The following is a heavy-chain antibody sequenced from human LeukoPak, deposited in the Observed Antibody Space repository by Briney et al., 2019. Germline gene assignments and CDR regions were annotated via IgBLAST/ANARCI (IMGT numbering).Heavy chain of an antibody. V-gene: IGHV1-24*01. CDR2: SDPEDGET. CDR3: VTDRARLFWYFDV. D-gene: IGHD2-21*02. Sequence: ASVKVSCKVSGSTLSDLSIHWVRQAPGKGLEYVGGSDPEDGETFHAQNCQGRVTMTEDTATDTAYMELSGLRSEDTALYYCVTDRARLFWYFDVWGRGTLVTVSS. J-gene: IGHJ2*01. CDR1: GSTLSDLS.